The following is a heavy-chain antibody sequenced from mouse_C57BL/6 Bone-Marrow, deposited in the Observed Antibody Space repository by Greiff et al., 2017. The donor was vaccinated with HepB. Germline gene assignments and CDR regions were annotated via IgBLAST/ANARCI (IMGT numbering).Heavy chain of an antibody. V-gene: IGHV1-69*01. CDR2: IDPSDSYT. CDR3: ARGARSYGYFEV. Sequence: VQLQQPGAELVMPGASVKLSCKASGYTFTSYWMHWVKQRPGQGLEWIGEIDPSDSYTNYNQKFKGKSTLTVDKSSSTAYMQLSSLTSEDSAVYYCARGARSYGYFEVWGTGTTVTVSS. J-gene: IGHJ1*03. CDR1: GYTFTSYW.